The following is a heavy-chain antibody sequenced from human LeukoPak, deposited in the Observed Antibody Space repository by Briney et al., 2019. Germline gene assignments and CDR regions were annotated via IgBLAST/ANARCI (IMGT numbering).Heavy chain of an antibody. V-gene: IGHV3-43*02. D-gene: IGHD3-9*01. J-gene: IGHJ6*02. Sequence: GGSLRLSCAASGFTFDGYAMHWVRQAPGKGLEWVSLISGDGGSTYYADSVKGRFTISRDNSKNSLYLQMNSLRTEDTALYYCAKDGAVLRYFDWFANYYYYGMDVWGQGTTVTVSS. CDR1: GFTFDGYA. CDR3: AKDGAVLRYFDWFANYYYYGMDV. CDR2: ISGDGGST.